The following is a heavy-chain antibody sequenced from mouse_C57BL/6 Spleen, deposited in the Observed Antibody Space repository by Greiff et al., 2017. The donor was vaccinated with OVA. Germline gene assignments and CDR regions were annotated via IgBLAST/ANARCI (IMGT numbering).Heavy chain of an antibody. CDR2: ISSSGSYT. D-gene: IGHD2-2*01. J-gene: IGHJ3*01. Sequence: EVQLVESGGDLVKPGGSLKLSCAASGFTFSSYGMSWVRQTPDKRLEWVATISSSGSYTYYPDSVKGRFTISRDNAKNTLYLQMSSLKSEDTAMYYCARHWDGYAAYWGQGTLVTVSA. V-gene: IGHV5-6*01. CDR3: ARHWDGYAAY. CDR1: GFTFSSYG.